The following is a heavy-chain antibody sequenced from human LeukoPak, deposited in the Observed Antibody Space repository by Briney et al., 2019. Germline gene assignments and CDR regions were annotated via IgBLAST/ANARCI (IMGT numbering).Heavy chain of an antibody. Sequence: GESLKISCKGSGYSFTTYWIGWVRQMPGKGLEWMGIIYPGDSDTRYSPSFQGQFTISADKSISTAYLQWSSLKASDTPMNYCARQGTSGSSPLDYWGQGTLVTVSS. CDR1: GYSFTTYW. CDR3: ARQGTSGSSPLDY. V-gene: IGHV5-51*01. J-gene: IGHJ4*01. D-gene: IGHD1-26*01. CDR2: IYPGDSDT.